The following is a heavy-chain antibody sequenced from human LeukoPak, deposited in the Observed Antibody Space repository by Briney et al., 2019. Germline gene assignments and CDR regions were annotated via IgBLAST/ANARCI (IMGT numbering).Heavy chain of an antibody. D-gene: IGHD6-19*01. Sequence: SVKVSCKASGGTFSSYAISWVRQAPGQGLEWMGRIIPIFGTANYAQKFQGRVTITTDESTSTAYMELSSLRSEDTAVYYCARGGGSGWYPGIYFDYWGQGTLVTVSS. CDR1: GGTFSSYA. V-gene: IGHV1-69*05. CDR3: ARGGGSGWYPGIYFDY. CDR2: IIPIFGTA. J-gene: IGHJ4*02.